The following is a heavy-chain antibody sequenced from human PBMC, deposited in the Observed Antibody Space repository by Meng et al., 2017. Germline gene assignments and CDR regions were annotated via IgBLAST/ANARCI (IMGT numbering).Heavy chain of an antibody. CDR1: GGSFSGYD. Sequence: EQLQLVGVRLLQPSGSLSLPCAVSGGSFSGYDWSRIRQPPGKGLEWIGEINHSGSTNYNPSLKSRVTMSLDTSKNQFSLRLSSVTAADTAVYYCARSHSVTIVAFDYWGQGTLVT. D-gene: IGHD4-17*01. CDR2: INHSGST. V-gene: IGHV4-34*01. J-gene: IGHJ4*02. CDR3: ARSHSVTIVAFDY.